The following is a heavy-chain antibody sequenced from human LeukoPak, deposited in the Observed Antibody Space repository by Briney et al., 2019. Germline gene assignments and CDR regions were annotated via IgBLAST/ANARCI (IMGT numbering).Heavy chain of an antibody. CDR1: VGSFSGYY. V-gene: IGHV4-34*01. CDR2: INHSGST. Sequence: SQTLSLTCAVYVGSFSGYYWSWIRQPPGKGLEGIGEINHSGSTNYNQSLKSRVTISVDTSKNQFSLKLSSVTAEDTAVYYCARLFLRSGYYYGQHDYWGQGTLVTVSS. D-gene: IGHD3-22*01. J-gene: IGHJ4*02. CDR3: ARLFLRSGYYYGQHDY.